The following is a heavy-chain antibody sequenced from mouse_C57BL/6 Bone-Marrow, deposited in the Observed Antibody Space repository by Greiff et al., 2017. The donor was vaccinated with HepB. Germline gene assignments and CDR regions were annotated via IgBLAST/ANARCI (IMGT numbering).Heavy chain of an antibody. V-gene: IGHV5-4*03. CDR2: ISDGGSYT. CDR1: GFTFSSYA. Sequence: EVMLVESGGGLVKPGGSLKLSCAASGFTFSSYAMSWVRQTPEKRLEWVATISDGGSYTYYPDNVKGRFTISRDNAKNNLYLQMSHLKSEDTAMYYCARRYPYYYGSIYDAMDYWGQGTSVTVSS. D-gene: IGHD1-1*01. J-gene: IGHJ4*01. CDR3: ARRYPYYYGSIYDAMDY.